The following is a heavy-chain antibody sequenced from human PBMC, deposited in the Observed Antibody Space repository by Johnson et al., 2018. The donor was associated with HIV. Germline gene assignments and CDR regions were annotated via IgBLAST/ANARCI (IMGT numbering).Heavy chain of an antibody. CDR3: ARVGYSNYGGGAFDI. CDR1: GFTFDDYT. Sequence: VQLVASGGGLVQPGRSLRLSCAASGFTFDDYTMHWVRQAPGKGLEWAANIKQDGNEKYYVDSVKGRFTISRDNDNNSMYLQMNSLRAEDTAWYYGARVGYSNYGGGAFDIGGQGTMVTVSS. CDR2: IKQDGNEK. D-gene: IGHD4-11*01. V-gene: IGHV3-7*03. J-gene: IGHJ3*02.